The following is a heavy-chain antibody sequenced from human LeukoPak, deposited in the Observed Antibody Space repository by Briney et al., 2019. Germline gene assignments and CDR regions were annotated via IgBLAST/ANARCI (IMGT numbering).Heavy chain of an antibody. Sequence: GRSLRLSCETSGFSFSTYGMHWVRQAPGKVPEWVAVTWPDGSKKYYADSVKGRFTISRDNSKSTLYLQMNSLRGEDTAVYYCAKYGGGLELLLDFDYWGQGTLVTVSS. D-gene: IGHD1-26*01. CDR3: AKYGGGLELLLDFDY. CDR1: GFSFSTYG. J-gene: IGHJ4*02. V-gene: IGHV3-33*06. CDR2: TWPDGSKK.